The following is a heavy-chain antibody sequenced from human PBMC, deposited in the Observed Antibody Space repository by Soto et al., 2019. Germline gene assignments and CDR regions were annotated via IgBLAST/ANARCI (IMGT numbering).Heavy chain of an antibody. D-gene: IGHD3-22*01. J-gene: IGHJ4*02. V-gene: IGHV3-33*01. Sequence: QVQLVESGGGVVQPGRSLRLSCAASGFTFSSYGMHWVRQAPGKGLEWVAVIWYDGSNKYYADSVKGRFTISRDNSKNTLYRQRNSLRAEDTAVYYWARDYDSSGYPRYYFDYWGQGTLVTVSS. CDR2: IWYDGSNK. CDR1: GFTFSSYG. CDR3: ARDYDSSGYPRYYFDY.